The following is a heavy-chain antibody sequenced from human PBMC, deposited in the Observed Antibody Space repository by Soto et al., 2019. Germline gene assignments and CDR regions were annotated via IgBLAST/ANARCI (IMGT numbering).Heavy chain of an antibody. CDR2: IYYSGST. Sequence: SETLSLTCTVSGGSSSSYYWSWIRQPAGKGLEWIGYIYYSGSTNYNPSLKSRVTISVDTSKNQFSLKLSSVTAADTAVYYCARDRVAYSRQLGYCYGLDVWGQGSTVTVSS. D-gene: IGHD6-13*01. CDR3: ARDRVAYSRQLGYCYGLDV. J-gene: IGHJ6*02. V-gene: IGHV4-59*12. CDR1: GGSSSSYY.